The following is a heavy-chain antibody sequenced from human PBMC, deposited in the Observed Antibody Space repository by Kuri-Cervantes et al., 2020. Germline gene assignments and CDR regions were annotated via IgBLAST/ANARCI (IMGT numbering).Heavy chain of an antibody. CDR3: TREAFFCDDY. J-gene: IGHJ4*02. V-gene: IGHV3-7*04. CDR2: IKQDGSEK. D-gene: IGHD2/OR15-2a*01. Sequence: GESLKISCAASGFTFSGSAMHWVRQASGKGLEWVANIKQDGSEKYYVDSVKGRFTISRDNAKNSLLLQMNSLRAEDTAVYYCTREAFFCDDYWGQGTLVTVSS. CDR1: GFTFSGSA.